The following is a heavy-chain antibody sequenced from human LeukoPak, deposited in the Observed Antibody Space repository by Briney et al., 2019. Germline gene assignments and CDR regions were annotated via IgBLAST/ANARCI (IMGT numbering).Heavy chain of an antibody. Sequence: SETLSLTCTVSDDSISDYYRGWIRQPPGKGLEWIGYIYYSGSTNYNPSLKSHVTISVDTSKNQFSLKLSSVTAADTAVYYCARGRYSYGPYYYYYMDVWGKGTTVTVSS. CDR1: DDSISDYY. V-gene: IGHV4-59*01. D-gene: IGHD5-18*01. J-gene: IGHJ6*03. CDR3: ARGRYSYGPYYYYYMDV. CDR2: IYYSGST.